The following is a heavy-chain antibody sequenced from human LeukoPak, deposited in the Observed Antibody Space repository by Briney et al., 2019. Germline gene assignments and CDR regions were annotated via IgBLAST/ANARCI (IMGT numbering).Heavy chain of an antibody. CDR1: GFTFSSYA. V-gene: IGHV3-23*01. D-gene: IGHD2-15*01. CDR3: ANLPSTPNDIVVVVAAGYFDY. J-gene: IGHJ4*02. CDR2: ISGSGGST. Sequence: GGSLRLSCAASGFTFSSYAMSWVRQAPGKGLEWVSAISGSGGSTYYADSVKGRFTISRDNSKNTLYLQMNSLRAEDTAVYYCANLPSTPNDIVVVVAAGYFDYWGQGTLVTVSS.